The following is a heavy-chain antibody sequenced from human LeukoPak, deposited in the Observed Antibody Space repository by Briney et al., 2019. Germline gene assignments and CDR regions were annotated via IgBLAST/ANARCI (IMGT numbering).Heavy chain of an antibody. CDR2: IAYDGTNK. V-gene: IGHV3-30*03. CDR1: GFIFSSYG. D-gene: IGHD6-19*01. Sequence: GGSLRLSCEASGFIFSSYGMHWVRQAPGKGLEWVAVIAYDGTNKYYADSVKGRFTISRDNSKNTLYLQMNSLRAEDTAVYCCARGGSSGWYDIDYWGQGTLVTVSS. J-gene: IGHJ4*02. CDR3: ARGGSSGWYDIDY.